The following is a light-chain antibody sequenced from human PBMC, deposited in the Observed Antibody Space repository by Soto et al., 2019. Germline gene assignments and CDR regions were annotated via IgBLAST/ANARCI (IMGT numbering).Light chain of an antibody. Sequence: DIQLTQSSSFLSSSVGYRFTSTCLAIQGISSDLAWYQQKPGKVPKLLIYDESTLQSGVPSRFSGSGSGTDFTLTIRSMQPEDVATYYCQTYNSVQLTFGRGTQVDIK. J-gene: IGKJ4*01. CDR1: QGISSD. CDR3: QTYNSVQLT. CDR2: DES. V-gene: IGKV1-27*01.